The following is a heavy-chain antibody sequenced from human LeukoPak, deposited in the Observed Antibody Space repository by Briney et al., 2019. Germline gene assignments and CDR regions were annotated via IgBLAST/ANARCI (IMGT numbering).Heavy chain of an antibody. V-gene: IGHV3-30*02. CDR1: GFTFSSYG. Sequence: GGSLRLSCAASGFTFSSYGMHWVRQAPGKGLEWVAVIWYDGSNKYYADSVKGRFTISRDNSKNTLYLQTNSLRAEDTAVYYCAKGQNYYDGSGYYSTDYWGQGTPVTVSS. CDR3: AKGQNYYDGSGYYSTDY. CDR2: IWYDGSNK. J-gene: IGHJ4*02. D-gene: IGHD3-22*01.